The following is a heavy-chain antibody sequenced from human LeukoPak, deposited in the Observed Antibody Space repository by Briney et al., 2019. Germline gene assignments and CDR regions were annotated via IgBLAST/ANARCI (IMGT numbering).Heavy chain of an antibody. Sequence: SETLSLTCTVSGGSISSRTYYWGWIRRAPGKGLEWIGSMYYSGSTYYNPSLKSRVAISVDTSKNQFSLKLSSVTAPDTAVYYCARLFPYYYHYMDLWGKGTTVTVSS. CDR3: ARLFPYYYHYMDL. CDR1: GGSISSRTYY. V-gene: IGHV4-39*07. CDR2: MYYSGST. D-gene: IGHD2-21*01. J-gene: IGHJ6*03.